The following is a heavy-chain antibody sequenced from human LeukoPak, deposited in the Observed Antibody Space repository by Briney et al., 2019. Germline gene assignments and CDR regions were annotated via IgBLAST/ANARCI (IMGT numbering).Heavy chain of an antibody. J-gene: IGHJ4*02. CDR2: INHSGGT. V-gene: IGHV4-34*01. D-gene: IGHD2-15*01. CDR1: GGSFSGYY. Sequence: PSETLSLTCAVYGGSFSGYYWSWIRQPPGKGLEWIGEINHSGGTNYNPSLKSRVTISVDTSKNQFSLKLSSVTAADTAVYYCARVSVVRLFDYWGQGTLVTVSS. CDR3: ARVSVVRLFDY.